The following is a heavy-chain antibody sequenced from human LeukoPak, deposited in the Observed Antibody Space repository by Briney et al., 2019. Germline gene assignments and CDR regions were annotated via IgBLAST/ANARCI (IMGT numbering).Heavy chain of an antibody. CDR3: AKEDRRGRHFDY. CDR2: ISWNSGSI. D-gene: IGHD3-16*01. J-gene: IGHJ4*02. Sequence: PGRSLTLSCAASGFTFDDYAMHWVRQAPGKGLEWVSGISWNSGSIGYADSVKGRFTISRDNAKNTLYLQMNSLRAEGTALYYCAKEDRRGRHFDYWGQGTLVTVS. V-gene: IGHV3-9*01. CDR1: GFTFDDYA.